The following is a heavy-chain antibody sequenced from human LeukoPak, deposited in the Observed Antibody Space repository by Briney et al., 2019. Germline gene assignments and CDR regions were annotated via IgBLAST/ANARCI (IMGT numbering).Heavy chain of an antibody. CDR2: IYHSGST. CDR3: ARPRIRCSGGSCYSGPKYYFDY. D-gene: IGHD2-15*01. V-gene: IGHV4-38-2*02. Sequence: SETLSLTCTVSGYSISSGYYWGWIRQPPGKGLEWIGSIYHSGSTYYNPSLKSRVTISVGTSKNQFSLKLTSVTAADTAVYYCARPRIRCSGGSCYSGPKYYFDYWGQGTLVTVSS. J-gene: IGHJ4*02. CDR1: GYSISSGYY.